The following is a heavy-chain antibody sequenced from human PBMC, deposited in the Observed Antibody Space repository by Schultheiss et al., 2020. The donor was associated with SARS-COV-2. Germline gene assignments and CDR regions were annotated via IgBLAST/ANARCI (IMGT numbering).Heavy chain of an antibody. CDR1: GFIFDDYG. CDR2: IDWDGDKK. J-gene: IGHJ4*02. Sequence: GGSLRLSCNASGFIFDDYGLNWVRQGPATGLEWVAGIDWDGDKKGYGDSVKGRFTISRDNARNTLYLQMTSLRVEDTAVYFCARVGSGSRLFYIDSWGQGTLVTVS. CDR3: ARVGSGSRLFYIDS. V-gene: IGHV3-20*04. D-gene: IGHD3-3*01.